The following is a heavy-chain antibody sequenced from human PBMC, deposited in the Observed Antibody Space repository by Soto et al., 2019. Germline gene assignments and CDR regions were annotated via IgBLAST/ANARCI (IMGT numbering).Heavy chain of an antibody. D-gene: IGHD5-12*01. CDR3: TTDVPTIVYSGYGRRYYYYGMDV. J-gene: IGHJ6*01. V-gene: IGHV3-15*01. CDR1: GFTFSNAC. Sequence: GTLSLTCTASGFTFSNACISRVRQAPGKGVDSVVRIKGKTDGGTTDYAARVQGRFTISRDDSKNTLYLQMNSLKTEDTAVYYCTTDVPTIVYSGYGRRYYYYGMDVWGQGNTVTVSS. CDR2: IKGKTDGGTT.